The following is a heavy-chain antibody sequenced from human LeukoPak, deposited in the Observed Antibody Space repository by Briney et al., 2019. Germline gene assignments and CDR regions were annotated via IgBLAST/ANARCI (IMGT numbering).Heavy chain of an antibody. CDR2: INAGNGNT. D-gene: IGHD3-22*01. J-gene: IGHJ4*02. CDR3: AREGYYDSSGYYVVVIY. V-gene: IGHV1-3*01. Sequence: ASVKVSCKASGYTFTSYAMHWVRQAPGQRLEWMGWINAGNGNTKYSQKFQGRVTITRDTSASTAYMELSSLRSEDTAVYYCAREGYYDSSGYYVVVIYWGQGTLVTVSS. CDR1: GYTFTSYA.